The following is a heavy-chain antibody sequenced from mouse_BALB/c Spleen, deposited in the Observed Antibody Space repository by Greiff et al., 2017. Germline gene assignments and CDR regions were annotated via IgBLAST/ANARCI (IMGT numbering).Heavy chain of an antibody. V-gene: IGHV1S16*01. CDR3: TMTGDYAMDY. J-gene: IGHJ4*01. CDR1: GYTFTSYY. CDR2: INPSNGGT. Sequence: QVQLKESGAELVKPGASVKLSCKASGYTFTSYYMYWVKQRPGQGLEWIGEINPSNGGTNYNEKFKRKATLTVDKSSSTAYMQLSSLTSEDSAVYYCTMTGDYAMDYWGQGTSVTVSS.